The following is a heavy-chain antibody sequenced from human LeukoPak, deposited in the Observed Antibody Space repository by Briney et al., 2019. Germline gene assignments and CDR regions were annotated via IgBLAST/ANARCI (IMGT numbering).Heavy chain of an antibody. V-gene: IGHV3-30*18. J-gene: IGHJ4*02. D-gene: IGHD1-14*01. CDR3: AKGWYYYDY. CDR1: GFTFSSYG. CDR2: ISYDGSKK. Sequence: PGGSLRLSCAASGFTFSSYGMHWVRQAPGKGLEWVAVISYDGSKKYYADSEKGRFTISRDNSKNTLYLQMNSLRAEDTAVHYCAKGWYYYDYWGQGTLVTVSS.